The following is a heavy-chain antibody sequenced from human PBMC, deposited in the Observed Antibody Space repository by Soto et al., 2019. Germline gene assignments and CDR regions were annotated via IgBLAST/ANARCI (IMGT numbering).Heavy chain of an antibody. Sequence: EVQLVESGGDLVQPGGSLRLSCAASGFTFSTSSMNWVRQAPGKGLEWVSYIGSGSDPIYYADSVKGRFTISRDNAKNSLYLQMNSLTADDSAVYYCARGSTSVGYDYWGQGTLVTVFS. V-gene: IGHV3-48*01. CDR1: GFTFSTSS. CDR3: ARGSTSVGYDY. J-gene: IGHJ4*02. D-gene: IGHD1-26*01. CDR2: IGSGSDPI.